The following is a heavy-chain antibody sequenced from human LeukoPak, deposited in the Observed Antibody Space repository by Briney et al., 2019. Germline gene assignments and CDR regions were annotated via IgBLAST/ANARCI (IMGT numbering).Heavy chain of an antibody. D-gene: IGHD3-22*01. Sequence: PGGSLRLSCAASGFTFSDYYMSWIRQAPGKGLEWVSYISSSSSYTNYADSVKGRFTISRDNAKNPLYLQMNSLRAEDTAVYYCARVRYYYSRRYRDHWGQATLVSVSS. CDR1: GFTFSDYY. V-gene: IGHV3-11*06. CDR2: ISSSSSYT. CDR3: ARVRYYYSRRYRDH. J-gene: IGHJ5*02.